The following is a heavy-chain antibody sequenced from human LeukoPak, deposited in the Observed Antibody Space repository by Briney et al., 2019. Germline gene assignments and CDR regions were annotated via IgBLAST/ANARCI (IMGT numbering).Heavy chain of an antibody. CDR1: GYTFTSYD. V-gene: IGHV1-46*01. Sequence: ASVKVSCKASGYTFTSYDINWVRQAPGQGLEWMGIINPSGGSTSYAQKFQGRVTMTRDMSTSTVYMELSSLRSEDTAVYYCARVRWTDAFDIWGQGTMVTVSS. J-gene: IGHJ3*02. D-gene: IGHD4-23*01. CDR3: ARVRWTDAFDI. CDR2: INPSGGST.